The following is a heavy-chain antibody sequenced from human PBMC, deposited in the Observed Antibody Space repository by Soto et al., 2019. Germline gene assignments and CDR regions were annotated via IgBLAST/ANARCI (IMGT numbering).Heavy chain of an antibody. Sequence: GGSLRLSCVVSGISFDDYAMHWVRQVPGKGLEWVSGINWDSGDIGYADSVKGRFTISRDNAKNSLYLQMNSLKTEDTALYYCAKVGSFYVPRSPFDSWGRGIVVTVSS. V-gene: IGHV3-9*01. D-gene: IGHD1-26*01. J-gene: IGHJ4*02. CDR2: INWDSGDI. CDR3: AKVGSFYVPRSPFDS. CDR1: GISFDDYA.